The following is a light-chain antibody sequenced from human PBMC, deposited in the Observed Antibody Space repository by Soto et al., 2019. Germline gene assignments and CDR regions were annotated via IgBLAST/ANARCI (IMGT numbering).Light chain of an antibody. CDR2: GAF. CDR1: QSISTHF. CDR3: QQYSWT. J-gene: IGKJ1*01. Sequence: EIVLTQSPGTLSLSPGERATLSCRASQSISTHFFAWYQQKPGQAPRLLICGAFYKATDIPDTFSGSGSGTDFALTISSLEPEDFAVYYCQQYSWTFGQGTKVEMK. V-gene: IGKV3-20*01.